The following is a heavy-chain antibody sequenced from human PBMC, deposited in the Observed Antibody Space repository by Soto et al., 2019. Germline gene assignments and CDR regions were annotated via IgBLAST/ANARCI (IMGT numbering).Heavy chain of an antibody. J-gene: IGHJ6*02. V-gene: IGHV3-23*01. D-gene: IGHD3-10*01. CDR3: ARVGDLYYRMDYYYYGMDV. Sequence: PGGSLRLSCAASGFTFSSYAMSWVRQAPGKGLEWVSAISGSGGSTYYADSVKGRFTISRDNSKNTLYLQMNSLRAEDTAVYYCARVGDLYYRMDYYYYGMDVWGQGTTVTVSS. CDR2: ISGSGGST. CDR1: GFTFSSYA.